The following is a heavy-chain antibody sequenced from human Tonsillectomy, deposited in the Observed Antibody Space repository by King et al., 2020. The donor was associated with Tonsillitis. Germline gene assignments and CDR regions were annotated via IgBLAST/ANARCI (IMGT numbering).Heavy chain of an antibody. CDR1: GGSISSGGYY. V-gene: IGHV4-31*03. J-gene: IGHJ3*02. CDR3: ARERPNDSSGWSAAFGI. CDR2: TYYSGSP. D-gene: IGHD6-19*01. Sequence: VQLQESGPGLVKPSQTLSLTCTVSGGSISSGGYYWIWIRQHPGKGLEWIGYTYYSGSPYYNPSLKSRVTISVDTAKNQFSLKLSSVTAADTAVYYCARERPNDSSGWSAAFGIWGQGTMVTVSS.